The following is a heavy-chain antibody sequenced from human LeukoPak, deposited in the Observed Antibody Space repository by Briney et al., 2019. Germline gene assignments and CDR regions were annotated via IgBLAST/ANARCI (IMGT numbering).Heavy chain of an antibody. D-gene: IGHD2-15*01. V-gene: IGHV3-30*18. CDR1: GLTFSSYG. CDR2: ISYDGSNK. CDR3: AKDALGYCSGGSCSTRSWFDP. J-gene: IGHJ5*02. Sequence: PGGSLRLSCAAPGLTFSSYGMHWVRQAPGKGLEWVAVISYDGSNKYYADSVKGRFTISRDNSKNTLYLQMNSLRAEDTAVYYCAKDALGYCSGGSCSTRSWFDPWGQGTLVTVSS.